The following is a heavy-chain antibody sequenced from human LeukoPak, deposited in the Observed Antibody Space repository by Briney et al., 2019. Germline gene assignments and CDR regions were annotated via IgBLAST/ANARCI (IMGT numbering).Heavy chain of an antibody. Sequence: PRGSLRPSCAPSAFTSTSYSMSWVRPAPGGGRGWVSSISSSSSYIYYADSVKGRFTISRDNAKNSLYLQMNSLRAEDTAVYYCARDGLEWEPQPYYFDYWGQGTLVTVSS. CDR1: AFTSTSYS. CDR2: ISSSSSYI. V-gene: IGHV3-21*01. CDR3: ARDGLEWEPQPYYFDY. J-gene: IGHJ4*02. D-gene: IGHD1-26*01.